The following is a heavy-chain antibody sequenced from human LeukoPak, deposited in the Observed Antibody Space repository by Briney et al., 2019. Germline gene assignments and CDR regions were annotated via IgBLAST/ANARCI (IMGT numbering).Heavy chain of an antibody. D-gene: IGHD3-22*01. CDR2: IKSKTDGGTT. CDR1: GFTFSSYS. CDR3: TTSLYDSSGYYYYYYMDV. V-gene: IGHV3-15*01. Sequence: PGGSLRLSCAASGFTFSSYSMNWVRQAPGKGLEWVGRIKSKTDGGTTDYAAPVKGRFTISRDDSKNTLYLQMNSLKTEDTAVYYCTTSLYDSSGYYYYYYMDVWGKGTTVTVSS. J-gene: IGHJ6*03.